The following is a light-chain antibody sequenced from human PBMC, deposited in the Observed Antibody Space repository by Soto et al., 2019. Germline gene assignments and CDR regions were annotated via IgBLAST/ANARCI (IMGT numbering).Light chain of an antibody. J-gene: IGLJ2*01. CDR1: SSDVGTYNR. CDR3: SLYTTSSSRVV. V-gene: IGLV2-18*01. CDR2: EVN. Sequence: QSALTQPPSVSGSPGQSVTITCTGTSSDVGTYNRVSWYQQPPGTAPKLIIYEVNNRPSGVPDRFSGSKSGNTASLTISGLQDEDEADYHCSLYTTSSSRVVFGGGTKLTVL.